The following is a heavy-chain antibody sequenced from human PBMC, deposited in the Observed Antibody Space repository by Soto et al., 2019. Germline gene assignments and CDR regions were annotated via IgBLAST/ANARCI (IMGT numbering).Heavy chain of an antibody. V-gene: IGHV4-59*12. CDR1: GASISGYH. J-gene: IGHJ4*02. CDR3: AKDFTHPFDY. Sequence: SETLSLTCTVSGASISGYHWSWIRQFPGKELECLGYISYSGATNYNPSLKSRVTMSIDTSKNTLHLQMNSLRAEDTAVYYCAKDFTHPFDYWGQGTVVTVSS. CDR2: ISYSGAT.